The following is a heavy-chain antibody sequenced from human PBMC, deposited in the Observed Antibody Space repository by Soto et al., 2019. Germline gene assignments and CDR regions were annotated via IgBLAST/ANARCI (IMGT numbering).Heavy chain of an antibody. CDR2: INPDSGGT. Sequence: ASVEVSCRASGYTFTAYYMHWVRQAPGQGLEWMGWINPDSGGTYYPQNFQGRVTMTRDTSITTAYMELSRLTYDDTAVYYCARVVDSAMVPFDYWGQGTLVTVSS. D-gene: IGHD5-18*01. V-gene: IGHV1-2*02. CDR3: ARVVDSAMVPFDY. CDR1: GYTFTAYY. J-gene: IGHJ4*02.